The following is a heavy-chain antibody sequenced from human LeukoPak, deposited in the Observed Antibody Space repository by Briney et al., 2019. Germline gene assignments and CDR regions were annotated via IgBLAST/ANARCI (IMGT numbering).Heavy chain of an antibody. D-gene: IGHD6-13*01. CDR3: ARGNIAAAGIHY. V-gene: IGHV3-74*01. CDR1: GFTFSSYW. J-gene: IGHJ4*02. Sequence: GGSLRLSCAASGFTFSSYWMHWVRQAPGRGLVWVSRINGDGSSTTYVDSVMGRFTISRDNAKNTLYLQMNSVRAEDTAVYYCARGNIAAAGIHYWGQGTLVIVSS. CDR2: INGDGSST.